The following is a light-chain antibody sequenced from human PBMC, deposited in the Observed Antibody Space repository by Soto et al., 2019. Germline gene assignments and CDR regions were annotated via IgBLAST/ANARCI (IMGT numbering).Light chain of an antibody. CDR3: QQYTNRPPDT. V-gene: IGKV3-15*01. CDR2: GAS. CDR1: QSVNSN. J-gene: IGKJ2*01. Sequence: EIVMTQSPATLSVSPGERATLSCRASQSVNSNLAWYQQKPGQAPRLLIYGASTRVAGIPARFSGSGYGTEFSLTISSLQSEDFAVYYCQQYTNRPPDTFGQGTKLEIK.